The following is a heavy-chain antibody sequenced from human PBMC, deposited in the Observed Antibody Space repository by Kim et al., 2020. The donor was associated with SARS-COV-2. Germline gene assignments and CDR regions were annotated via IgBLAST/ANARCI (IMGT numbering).Heavy chain of an antibody. J-gene: IGHJ4*02. CDR3: ARGRAYSGLNY. D-gene: IGHD6-13*01. V-gene: IGHV4-59*13. CDR2: IYYSGAT. Sequence: SETLSLTCTVSGGSISSYYWSWIRQPPGKGLEWIGYIYYSGATDYSPSLKSRVTISVDTSKNQFSLKLTSVTAADTAVYYCARGRAYSGLNYWGQGTLVTVSS. CDR1: GGSISSYY.